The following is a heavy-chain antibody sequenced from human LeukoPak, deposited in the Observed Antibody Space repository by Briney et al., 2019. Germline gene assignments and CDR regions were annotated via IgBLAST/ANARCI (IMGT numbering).Heavy chain of an antibody. D-gene: IGHD3-22*01. CDR2: VYYTGST. Sequence: SETLSLTCTVSGGSVSSSTYYWGWIRQPPGKGLEWIGSVYYTGSTYYNPSLEGRVTMSADTSKNHFSLKLRSVTAADTAVYYCARFSNSSSHYGMDVWGQGTTVTVSS. V-gene: IGHV4-39*02. CDR1: GGSVSSSTYY. CDR3: ARFSNSSSHYGMDV. J-gene: IGHJ6*02.